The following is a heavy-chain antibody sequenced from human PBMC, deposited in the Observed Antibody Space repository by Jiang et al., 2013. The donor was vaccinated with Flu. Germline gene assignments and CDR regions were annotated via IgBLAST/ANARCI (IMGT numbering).Heavy chain of an antibody. CDR2: TSTSGATT. D-gene: IGHD2-15*01. Sequence: VQLLESGGDLVQPGGSLSLSCAASGFTFNTYAMSWVRQAPGKGLEWVSVTSTSGATTYYADSVKGRFSISRDNSKNTLYLQMSSLRAEDTAVYYCAKAGAAGYCSGGSCYLASWGQGTLVTVSS. CDR1: GFTFNTYA. CDR3: AKAGAAGYCSGGSCYLAS. V-gene: IGHV3-23*01. J-gene: IGHJ5*01.